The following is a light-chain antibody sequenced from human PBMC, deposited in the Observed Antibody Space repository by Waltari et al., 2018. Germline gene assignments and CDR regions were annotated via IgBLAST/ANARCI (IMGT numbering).Light chain of an antibody. CDR3: QHYLRLPVT. J-gene: IGKJ1*01. CDR1: QSSSRT. V-gene: IGKV3-20*01. Sequence: SCRASQSSSRTLVWYQKKPGQAPRLLSYAASTRATGIPDRFSGSGSGTDFSLTISRLEPEDFAVYYCQHYLRLPVTFGQGTKVEIK. CDR2: AAS.